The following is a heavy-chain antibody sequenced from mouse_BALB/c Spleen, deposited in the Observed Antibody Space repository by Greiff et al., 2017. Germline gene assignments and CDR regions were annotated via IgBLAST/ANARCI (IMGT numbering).Heavy chain of an antibody. D-gene: IGHD1-1*01. Sequence: EVQLVESGGGLVQPGGSLRLSCATSGFTFTDYYMSWVRQPPGKALEWLGFIRNKANGYTTEYSASVKGRFTISRDNSQSILYLQMNTLRAEDSATYYCARDWGAYYGSSYFDYWGQGTTLTVSS. J-gene: IGHJ2*01. CDR3: ARDWGAYYGSSYFDY. CDR1: GFTFTDYY. V-gene: IGHV7-3*02. CDR2: IRNKANGYTT.